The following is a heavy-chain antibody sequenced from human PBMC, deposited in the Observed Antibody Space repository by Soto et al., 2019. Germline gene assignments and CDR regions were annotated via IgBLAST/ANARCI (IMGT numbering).Heavy chain of an antibody. CDR2: IYPGDSDT. Sequence: GESLKISCQGSGYSFTIYWIGWVRQMPGKGLEWMGIIYPGDSDTRYSPSFQGQVTISADKSISTAYLQWSSLKASDTAMYYCARGRRESLSAAASDYWGQGTLVTVSS. D-gene: IGHD6-13*01. CDR1: GYSFTIYW. J-gene: IGHJ4*02. V-gene: IGHV5-51*01. CDR3: ARGRRESLSAAASDY.